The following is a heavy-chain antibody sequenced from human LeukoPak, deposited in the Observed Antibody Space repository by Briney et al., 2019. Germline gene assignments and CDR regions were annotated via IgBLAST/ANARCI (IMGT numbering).Heavy chain of an antibody. V-gene: IGHV1-69*02. CDR3: ARVVVPAAIAY. CDR1: GGTFSSYT. D-gene: IGHD2-2*02. CDR2: IIPILGIA. J-gene: IGHJ4*02. Sequence: SVKVSCKASGGTFSSYTFSWVRQARGQGLEWMGRIIPILGIANYAQKFQGRVTITADKSTSTAYMELSSLRSEDTAVYYCARVVVPAAIAYWGQGTLVTVSS.